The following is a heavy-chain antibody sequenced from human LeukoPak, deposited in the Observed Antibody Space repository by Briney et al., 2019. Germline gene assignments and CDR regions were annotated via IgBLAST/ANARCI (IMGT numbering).Heavy chain of an antibody. CDR1: GGSISSSSYY. J-gene: IGHJ4*02. V-gene: IGHV4-39*01. CDR2: IYYSGST. CDR3: ARQPNWGSERFNYFDF. Sequence: SETLSLTCTVSGGSISSSSYYWGWIRQPPGKGLECIGSIYYSGSTYYHPSLKSRVTIFLDTSKSQFSLRLNSVTAADTSVYFCARQPNWGSERFNYFDFWGQGSLVTVSS. D-gene: IGHD7-27*01.